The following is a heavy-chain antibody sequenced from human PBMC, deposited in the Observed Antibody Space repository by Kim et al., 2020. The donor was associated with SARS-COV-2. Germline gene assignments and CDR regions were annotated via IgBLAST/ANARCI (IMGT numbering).Heavy chain of an antibody. CDR3: AKDFEVRVSDFWKYGMDV. CDR2: ISYDGSNK. V-gene: IGHV3-30*18. J-gene: IGHJ6*02. D-gene: IGHD3-3*01. Sequence: GGSLRLSCAASGFTFSSYGMHWVRQAPGKGLEWVAVISYDGSNKYYADSVKGRFTISRDNSKNTLYLQMNSLRAEDTAVYYCAKDFEVRVSDFWKYGMDVWGQGTTVTVSS. CDR1: GFTFSSYG.